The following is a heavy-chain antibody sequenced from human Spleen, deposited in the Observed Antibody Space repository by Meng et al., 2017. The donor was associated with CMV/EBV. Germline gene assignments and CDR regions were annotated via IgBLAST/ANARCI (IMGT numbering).Heavy chain of an antibody. V-gene: IGHV1-2*02. CDR2: INANNGAT. CDR3: ASTPITARPYQFDY. J-gene: IGHJ4*02. CDR1: GSTFTDHY. D-gene: IGHD6-6*01. Sequence: SGSTFTDHYIHWVRQPPGQGLEWMGWINANNGATHSAQNFQGRLTVTRDTSISTAYMDLNRLGSDDTAAYYCASTPITARPYQFDYWGQGTLVTVSS.